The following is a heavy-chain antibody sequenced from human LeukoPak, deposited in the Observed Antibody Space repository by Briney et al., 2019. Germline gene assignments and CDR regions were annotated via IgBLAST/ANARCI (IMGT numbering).Heavy chain of an antibody. V-gene: IGHV3-30*02. CDR1: GFTFSSYG. D-gene: IGHD5-18*01. J-gene: IGHJ4*02. Sequence: GGSLRLSCAASGFTFSSYGMHWVRQAPGKGLEWVAFIRYDGSNKYYADSVKGRFTISRDNSKNTLYLQMNSLRAGDTAVYYCANIGYEIQLWSQYYFDYWGQGTLVTVSS. CDR3: ANIGYEIQLWSQYYFDY. CDR2: IRYDGSNK.